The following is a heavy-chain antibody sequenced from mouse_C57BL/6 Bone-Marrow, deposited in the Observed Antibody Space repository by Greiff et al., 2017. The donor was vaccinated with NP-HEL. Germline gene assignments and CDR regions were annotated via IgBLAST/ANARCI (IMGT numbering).Heavy chain of an antibody. D-gene: IGHD5-1*01. Sequence: QVQLKQPGAELVRPGSSVKLSCKASGYTFTSYWMDWVKQRPGQGLEWIGNIYPSDSETHYNQKFKDKATLTVDKSSSTAYMQLSSLTSEDSEVYDCERKRRSYPQNYFDYWGQGTTLTVSS. CDR1: GYTFTSYW. CDR3: ERKRRSYPQNYFDY. J-gene: IGHJ2*01. V-gene: IGHV1-61*01. CDR2: IYPSDSET.